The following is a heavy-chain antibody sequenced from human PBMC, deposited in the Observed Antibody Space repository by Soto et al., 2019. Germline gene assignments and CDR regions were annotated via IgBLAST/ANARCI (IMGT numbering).Heavy chain of an antibody. D-gene: IGHD3-16*01. Sequence: QVQLVQSGAEVKKPGASVKVSCKASGYTFTSYDINWVRQATGQGLEWMGWMNPNSGNSGYAQKFQGRVTMTRNTPISKANMELRTLKPGDTAVYYCARSGGWGSRKPRTYYYYGMDVWGQGTTVTVSS. V-gene: IGHV1-8*01. CDR1: GYTFTSYD. CDR2: MNPNSGNS. CDR3: ARSGGWGSRKPRTYYYYGMDV. J-gene: IGHJ6*02.